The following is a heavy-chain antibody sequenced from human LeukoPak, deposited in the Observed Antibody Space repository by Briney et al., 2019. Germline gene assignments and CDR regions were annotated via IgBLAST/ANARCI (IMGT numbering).Heavy chain of an antibody. CDR1: GFTFSSYA. D-gene: IGHD6-19*01. CDR3: AKDNYSSLFCYYYYYMDV. Sequence: PGGSLRLACAASGFTFSSYAMSWVRQAPGKGLEWVSAISGSGGSTYYADSVKGRFTISRDNSKNTLYLQMNSLRAEDTAVYYCAKDNYSSLFCYYYYYMDVWGKGTTVTVSS. V-gene: IGHV3-23*01. CDR2: ISGSGGST. J-gene: IGHJ6*03.